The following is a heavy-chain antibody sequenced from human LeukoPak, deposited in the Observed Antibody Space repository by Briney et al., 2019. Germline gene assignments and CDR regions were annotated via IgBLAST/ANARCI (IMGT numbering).Heavy chain of an antibody. J-gene: IGHJ2*01. V-gene: IGHV4-34*01. D-gene: IGHD4-17*01. Sequence: PSETLSLTCAVYGGSFSGYYWSWLRQPPGKGLEWIGQINHSGSTNYNPSLKSLDTISLDTSKNQFSLKLSSVTAADTAVYYCARKRSRSHFDRWGRGTLVTVSS. CDR2: INHSGST. CDR1: GGSFSGYY. CDR3: ARKRSRSHFDR.